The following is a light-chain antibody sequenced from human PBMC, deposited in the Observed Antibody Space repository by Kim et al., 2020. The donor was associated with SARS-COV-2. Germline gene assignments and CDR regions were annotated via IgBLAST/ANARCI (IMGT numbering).Light chain of an antibody. CDR2: GAS. CDR3: QKYDSGPYT. J-gene: IGKJ2*01. Sequence: IQMTQSPSSLSASVGDSVTITCRASQGISNYLAWYQEKPGKVPKLLIYGASTLQPGVPSRFSGTGSETDFTLTINTLQPEDVATYYCQKYDSGPYTFGQGTKLEIK. CDR1: QGISNY. V-gene: IGKV1-27*01.